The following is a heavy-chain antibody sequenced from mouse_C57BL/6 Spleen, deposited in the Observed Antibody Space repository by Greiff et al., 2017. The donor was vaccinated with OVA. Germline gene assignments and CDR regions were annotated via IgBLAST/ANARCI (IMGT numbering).Heavy chain of an antibody. CDR1: GFNIKDYY. CDR2: IDPEDGDT. CDR3: TTAYYGSSYWFAY. D-gene: IGHD1-1*01. Sequence: VQLQQSGAELVRPGASVKLSCTASGFNIKDYYMHWVKQRPEQGLEWIGRIDPEDGDTEYAPKFQGKATMTADTSSNTADLQLSSLTSEDTAVYYCTTAYYGSSYWFAYWGQGTLVTVSA. V-gene: IGHV14-1*01. J-gene: IGHJ3*01.